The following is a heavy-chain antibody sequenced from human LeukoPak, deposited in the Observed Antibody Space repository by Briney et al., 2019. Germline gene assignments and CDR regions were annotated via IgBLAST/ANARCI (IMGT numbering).Heavy chain of an antibody. CDR1: GGTFSSYA. CDR3: ARNSIWSGYYNSNWFDP. V-gene: IGHV1-69*01. Sequence: ASVKVSCKASGGTFSSYAISCVRQAPGQGLECMGEIIPIFGTASYTQKFQGRVTITPDEAKSTAYMELSSLRSESTAVYYCARNSIWSGYYNSNWFDPWGQGTLVTVSS. D-gene: IGHD3-3*01. J-gene: IGHJ5*02. CDR2: IIPIFGTA.